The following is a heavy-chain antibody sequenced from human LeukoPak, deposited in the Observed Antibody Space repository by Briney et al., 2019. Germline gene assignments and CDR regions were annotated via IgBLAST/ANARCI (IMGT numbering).Heavy chain of an antibody. V-gene: IGHV3-48*01. D-gene: IGHD5-18*01. CDR1: GFTFSSYS. CDR2: ISSSSSTI. CDR3: ARDNYSYGYSY. J-gene: IGHJ4*02. Sequence: GGSLRLSCAASGFTFSSYSMNWVRQAPGKGLEWVSYISSSSSTIYYADSVKGRFTISRDNAKNSLYLQMNSLRAEDTAVYSCARDNYSYGYSYWGQGTLVTVSS.